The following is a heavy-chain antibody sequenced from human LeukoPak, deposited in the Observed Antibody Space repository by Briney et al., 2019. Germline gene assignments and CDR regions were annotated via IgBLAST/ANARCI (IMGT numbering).Heavy chain of an antibody. CDR2: INHSGST. CDR1: GGSFSGYY. D-gene: IGHD5-24*01. CDR3: ARAGRWLPVFLDY. J-gene: IGHJ4*02. V-gene: IGHV4-34*01. Sequence: SETLSLTCAVYGGSFSGYYWSWIRRPPGKGLEWIGEINHSGSTNYNPSLKSRVTISVDTSKNQFSLKLSSVTAADTAVYYCARAGRWLPVFLDYWGQGTLVTVSS.